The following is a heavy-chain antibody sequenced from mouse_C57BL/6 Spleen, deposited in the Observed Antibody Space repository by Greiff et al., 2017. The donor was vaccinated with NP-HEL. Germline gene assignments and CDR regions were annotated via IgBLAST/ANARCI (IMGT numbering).Heavy chain of an antibody. CDR2: IPPNSGST. D-gene: IGHD1-1*01. Sequence: QVHVKQPGAELVKPGASVKLSCKASGYTFTSYWMHWVKQRPGQGLEWIGMIPPNSGSTNYNEKFKSKATLTVDKSSSTAYMQLSSLTSEDSAVYYCARGGYYYGRSPYFDYWGQGTTLTVSS. V-gene: IGHV1-64*01. CDR1: GYTFTSYW. J-gene: IGHJ2*01. CDR3: ARGGYYYGRSPYFDY.